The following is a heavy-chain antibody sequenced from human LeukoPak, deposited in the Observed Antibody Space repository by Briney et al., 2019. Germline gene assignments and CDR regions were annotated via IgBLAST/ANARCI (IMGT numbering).Heavy chain of an antibody. J-gene: IGHJ4*02. CDR1: GFTFSSYE. D-gene: IGHD7-27*01. Sequence: GGSLRLSCAASGFTFSSYEMNCVRQAPGKGLEWVSYISSSGSTIYYADSVKGRFTISRDNAKNSLYLQMNSLRAEDTAVYYCARQGWGLAFDYWGQGTLVTVSS. CDR2: ISSSGSTI. CDR3: ARQGWGLAFDY. V-gene: IGHV3-48*03.